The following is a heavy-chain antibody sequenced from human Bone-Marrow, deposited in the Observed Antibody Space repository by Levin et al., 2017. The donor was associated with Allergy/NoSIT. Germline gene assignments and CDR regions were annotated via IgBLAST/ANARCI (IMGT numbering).Heavy chain of an antibody. CDR2: INHSGST. CDR3: AGTRLDYGDYP. J-gene: IGHJ5*02. Sequence: NSSETLSLTCAVYGGSFSSYYWSWIRQPPGKGLEWIGEINHSGSTNYNPSLKSRVTISIDTSKNQFSLKLSSFTAADTAIYYCAGTRLDYGDYPWGQGTLVTVSS. V-gene: IGHV4-34*01. D-gene: IGHD4-17*01. CDR1: GGSFSSYY.